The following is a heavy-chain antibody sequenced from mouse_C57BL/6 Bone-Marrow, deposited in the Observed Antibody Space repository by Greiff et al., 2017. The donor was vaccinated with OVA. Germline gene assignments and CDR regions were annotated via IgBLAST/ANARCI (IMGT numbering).Heavy chain of an antibody. CDR3: ARRIYYGSLYYFDY. V-gene: IGHV1-59*01. D-gene: IGHD1-1*01. CDR2: IDPSDSYT. CDR1: GYTFTSYW. J-gene: IGHJ2*01. Sequence: VQLQQPGAELVRPGTSVKLSCKASGYTFTSYWMHWVKQRPGQGLEWIGVIDPSDSYTNYNQKFKGKATLTVDTSSSTAYMQLSSLTSEDSAVYYSARRIYYGSLYYFDYWGQGTTLTVSS.